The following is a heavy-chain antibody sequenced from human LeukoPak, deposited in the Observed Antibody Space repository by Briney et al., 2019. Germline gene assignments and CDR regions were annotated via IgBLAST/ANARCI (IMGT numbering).Heavy chain of an antibody. CDR2: IYYSGST. D-gene: IGHD3-10*01. CDR1: GGSISSSSYY. V-gene: IGHV4-39*01. J-gene: IGHJ6*03. Sequence: SETLSLTCTVSGGSISSSSYYWGWIRQPPGKGLEWIGSIYYSGSTYYNPSLKSRVTISVDTSKNQFSLKLSSVTAAGTAVYYCVRYYGSGAYYYYMDVWGKGTTVTVSS. CDR3: VRYYGSGAYYYYMDV.